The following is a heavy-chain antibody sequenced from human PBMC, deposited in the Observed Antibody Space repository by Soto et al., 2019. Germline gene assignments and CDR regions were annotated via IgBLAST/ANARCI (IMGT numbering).Heavy chain of an antibody. CDR2: ISGSAGST. Sequence: GGSLRLSCAASGFTFSNFAMSWVRQAPGKGLMWVSSISGSAGSTYYADSVKGRFTISRDNSKNTLYVLMNSLRAEDTAVYYCATFPRLSSAGDYYMDVWGKGTTVTVSS. CDR3: ATFPRLSSAGDYYMDV. J-gene: IGHJ6*03. V-gene: IGHV3-23*01. D-gene: IGHD2-15*01. CDR1: GFTFSNFA.